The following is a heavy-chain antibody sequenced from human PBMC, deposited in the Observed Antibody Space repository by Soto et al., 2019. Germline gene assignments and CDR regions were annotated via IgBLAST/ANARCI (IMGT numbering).Heavy chain of an antibody. CDR3: AHRRSGGDIYGYFDY. CDR2: IYWDDDK. Sequence: SGPTLVNPTQTLTLTCTFSGLSIITSGVGVGWIRQPPGKPLERLALIYWDDDKRYSPPLRSRLTITKDTSRNQVVLTMSNMDPMDTATYYCAHRRSGGDIYGYFDYWGQGILVTVSS. J-gene: IGHJ4*02. D-gene: IGHD5-18*01. CDR1: GLSIITSGVG. V-gene: IGHV2-5*02.